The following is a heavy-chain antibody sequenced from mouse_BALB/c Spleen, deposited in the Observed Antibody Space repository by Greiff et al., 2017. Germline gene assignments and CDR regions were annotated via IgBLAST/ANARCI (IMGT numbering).Heavy chain of an antibody. D-gene: IGHD3-1*01. J-gene: IGHJ4*01. Sequence: EVKLVESGGGLVQPGGSLKLSCAASGFTFSSYTMSWVRQTPEKRLEWVAYISNGGGSTYYPDTVKGRFTISRDNAKNTLYLQMSSLKSEDTAMYYCARHSSGYDYAMDDWGQGTSVTVAS. CDR2: ISNGGGST. CDR1: GFTFSSYT. V-gene: IGHV5-12-2*01. CDR3: ARHSSGYDYAMDD.